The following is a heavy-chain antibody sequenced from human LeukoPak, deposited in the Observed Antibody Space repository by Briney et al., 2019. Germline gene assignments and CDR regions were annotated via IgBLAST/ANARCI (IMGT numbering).Heavy chain of an antibody. CDR2: INHRGST. CDR3: ARARYCSSTSCYTDWFDP. V-gene: IGHV4-34*01. Sequence: SETLSLTCAVYGGSFRGYYWSWIRHPPGKGREGIGEINHRGSTNYNPSLRSRVTISVDPSKHQFSLKLSSVTAADTAVYYCARARYCSSTSCYTDWFDPWGQGTLVTVSS. D-gene: IGHD2-2*02. J-gene: IGHJ5*02. CDR1: GGSFRGYY.